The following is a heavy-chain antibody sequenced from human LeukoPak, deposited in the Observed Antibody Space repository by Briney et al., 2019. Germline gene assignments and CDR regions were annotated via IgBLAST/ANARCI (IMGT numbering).Heavy chain of an antibody. CDR3: AKDLLAAAGRMGFDP. CDR1: GFTFSSYA. J-gene: IGHJ5*02. Sequence: GGSLRLFCAASGFTFSSYAMSWVRQAPGKGLEWVSAISGSGGSTYYADSVKGRFTISRDNSKNTLYLQMNSLRAEDTAVYYCAKDLLAAAGRMGFDPWGQGTLVTVSS. D-gene: IGHD6-13*01. CDR2: ISGSGGST. V-gene: IGHV3-23*01.